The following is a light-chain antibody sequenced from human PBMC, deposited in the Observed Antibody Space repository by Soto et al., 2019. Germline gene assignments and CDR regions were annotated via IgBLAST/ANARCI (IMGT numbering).Light chain of an antibody. CDR3: QQYGSSYA. CDR1: QSVTSNY. J-gene: IGKJ2*01. Sequence: EIVLTQSPDTLALSPGERATLSCRASQSVTSNYLAWYQQKPGQAPRLLIFGISSRATGIPDRFSGSGSGTAFTLPIARLEPEDFAVYSCQQYGSSYAFGQRTKLEIK. CDR2: GIS. V-gene: IGKV3-20*01.